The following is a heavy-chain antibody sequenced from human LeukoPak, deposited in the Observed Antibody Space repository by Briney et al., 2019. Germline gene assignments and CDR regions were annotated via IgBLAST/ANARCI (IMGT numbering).Heavy chain of an antibody. J-gene: IGHJ4*02. CDR3: ARINYDILTGYYFYYFDY. V-gene: IGHV3-7*01. CDR2: IKQDGSEE. CDR1: GFTFSSYW. D-gene: IGHD3-9*01. Sequence: PGGSLSLSCAASGFTFSSYWMSWVRQAPGKGLEWVANIKQDGSEEYYVDSVKGRFTISRDNAKNSLYLQMNSLRAEDTAVYYCARINYDILTGYYFYYFDYWGQGTLVTVSS.